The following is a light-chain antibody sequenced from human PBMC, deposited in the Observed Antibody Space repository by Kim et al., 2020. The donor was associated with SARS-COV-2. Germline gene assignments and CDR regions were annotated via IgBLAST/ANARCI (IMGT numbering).Light chain of an antibody. CDR2: GAS. CDR1: EGVSTN. Sequence: SVSPGERAPLSCRASEGVSTNLAWYQQKPGQAPRLLIYGASARANDIPARFSGSGSGTEFTLTITSLQSDDSAVYYCQQYNYWRTFGQGTKVDIK. V-gene: IGKV3-15*01. J-gene: IGKJ1*01. CDR3: QQYNYWRT.